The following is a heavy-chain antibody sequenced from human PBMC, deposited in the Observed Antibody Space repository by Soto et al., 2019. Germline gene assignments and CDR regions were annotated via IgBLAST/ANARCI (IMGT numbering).Heavy chain of an antibody. D-gene: IGHD3-16*02. Sequence: PSETLSLTCAVYGGSFSGYYWSWIRQPPGKGLEWIGEINHSGSTNYNPSLKSRVTISVDTSKNQFSLKLSSVTAADTAVYYCVIGWGSYRKDAFDIWGQGTMVTVSS. V-gene: IGHV4-34*01. J-gene: IGHJ3*02. CDR1: GGSFSGYY. CDR3: VIGWGSYRKDAFDI. CDR2: INHSGST.